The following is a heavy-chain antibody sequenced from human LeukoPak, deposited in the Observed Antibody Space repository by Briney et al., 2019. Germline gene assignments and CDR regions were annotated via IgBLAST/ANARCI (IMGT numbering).Heavy chain of an antibody. V-gene: IGHV3-21*01. J-gene: IGHJ6*03. CDR1: GFTFSSYS. CDR3: ASAGLDYYYYYMDV. D-gene: IGHD6-13*01. Sequence: GGSLRLSCAASGFTFSSYSMNWVRQAPGKGLEWVSSISSSSIYTYYADSVKGRFTISRDNAKNSLYLQMNSLRAEDTAVYYCASAGLDYYYYYMDVWGKGTTVTVSS. CDR2: ISSSSIYT.